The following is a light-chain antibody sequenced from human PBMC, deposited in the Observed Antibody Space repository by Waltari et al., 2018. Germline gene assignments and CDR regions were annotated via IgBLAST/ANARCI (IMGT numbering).Light chain of an antibody. Sequence: QSVLTQPPSASGTPGQRVTISCSGSSSNIGSHYVYCYQQPPGPAPKLLIYRNNQRPSGFPDRFSGSKSGTSASLAISGLRSEDEADYYCAAWDDSLSGFYVFGTGTKVTVL. CDR3: AAWDDSLSGFYV. J-gene: IGLJ1*01. CDR1: SSNIGSHY. CDR2: RNN. V-gene: IGLV1-47*01.